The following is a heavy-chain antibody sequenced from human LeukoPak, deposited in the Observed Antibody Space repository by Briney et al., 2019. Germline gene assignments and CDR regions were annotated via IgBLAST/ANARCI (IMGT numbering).Heavy chain of an antibody. Sequence: SETLSLTCTVSGGSISSYYWSWIRQPAGRGLEWIGRMSASGSTNYSPSLKSRVTMSVDTSKNQFSLRLNSVTAADTAVYYCAGVYYYDSSGYYWFDPWGQGTLVTVSS. V-gene: IGHV4-4*07. D-gene: IGHD3-22*01. CDR1: GGSISSYY. CDR3: AGVYYYDSSGYYWFDP. J-gene: IGHJ5*02. CDR2: MSASGST.